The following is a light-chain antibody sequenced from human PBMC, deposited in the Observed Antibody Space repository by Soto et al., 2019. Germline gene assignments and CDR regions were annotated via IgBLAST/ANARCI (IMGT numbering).Light chain of an antibody. CDR3: YQYNSPPANR. CDR1: QSVSSSY. V-gene: IGKV3-20*01. J-gene: IGKJ5*01. CDR2: GAS. Sequence: EIVLTQSPGTLSLSPGERATLSCRASQSVSSSYLAWYQQKPGQAPRLHIYGASSSVTGIQDSFSGSGSGTDFTITISSLQPEVYVLYYFYQYNSPPANRFGQGQRLDMK.